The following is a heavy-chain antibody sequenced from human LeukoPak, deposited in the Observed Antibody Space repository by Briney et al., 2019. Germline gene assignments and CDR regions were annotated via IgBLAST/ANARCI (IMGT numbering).Heavy chain of an antibody. V-gene: IGHV3-21*01. CDR3: ARDDCSSTSCYLGLDYFDY. J-gene: IGHJ4*02. CDR1: GFTFSSYS. Sequence: GGSLRLSCAASGFTFSSYSMNWVRQAPGKGLEWVSSISSSSSYIYYADSVKGRFTISRDNAKNSLYLQMNSLRAEDTAVYYCARDDCSSTSCYLGLDYFDYWGQGTLVTVSS. CDR2: ISSSSSYI. D-gene: IGHD2-2*01.